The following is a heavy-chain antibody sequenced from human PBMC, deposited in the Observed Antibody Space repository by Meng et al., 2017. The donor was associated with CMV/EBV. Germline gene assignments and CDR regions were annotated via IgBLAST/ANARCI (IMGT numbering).Heavy chain of an antibody. CDR2: INHSGST. CDR3: ARGGPSGYLYYYYYYGMDV. V-gene: IGHV4-34*01. J-gene: IGHJ6*02. Sequence: SFSGYYWSWIRQPPGKGLEWIGEINHSGSTNYNPSLKSRVTISVDTSKNQFSLKLSSVTAADTAVYYCARGGPSGYLYYYYYYGMDVWGQGTMVTVSS. D-gene: IGHD3-22*01. CDR1: SFSGYY.